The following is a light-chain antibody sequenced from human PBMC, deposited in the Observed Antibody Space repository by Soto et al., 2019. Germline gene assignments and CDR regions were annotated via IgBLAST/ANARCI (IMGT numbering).Light chain of an antibody. V-gene: IGLV2-14*03. J-gene: IGLJ2*01. Sequence: QSALTQPASVSGSPGQSITISCTGTTSDVGGYNYVSWYQHHPGKTPKLMIYDVSNRPSGISNRFSGSKSGNTASLTISGLQAEDEADYYCSSYTSTGTLVVFGAGTELTVL. CDR1: TSDVGGYNY. CDR2: DVS. CDR3: SSYTSTGTLVV.